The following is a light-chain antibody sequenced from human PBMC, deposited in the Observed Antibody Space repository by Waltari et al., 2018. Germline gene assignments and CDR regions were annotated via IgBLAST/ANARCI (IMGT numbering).Light chain of an antibody. V-gene: IGKV1-5*03. J-gene: IGKJ1*01. CDR2: KAS. Sequence: DIQMTQSPSTLSASVGDRVTITCRASQSINSWLAWYQQKPGKAPKLLIYKASSLESWVPSRFSGSGSGTEFTLTISSLQPDDFATYYCQQYNSYGTFGQGTKVEIK. CDR1: QSINSW. CDR3: QQYNSYGT.